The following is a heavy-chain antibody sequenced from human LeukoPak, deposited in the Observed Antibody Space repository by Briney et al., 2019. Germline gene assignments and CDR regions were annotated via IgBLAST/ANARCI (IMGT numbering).Heavy chain of an antibody. CDR3: AKVRARFGELPYFDY. V-gene: IGHV3-9*01. Sequence: PGGSLRLSCAASGFTFDDYAMHWVRQAPGKGLEWVSGISWNSGSIGYADSVKGRFTISRDNAKNSLYLQMNSLRAEDTALYYCAKVRARFGELPYFDYWGQGTLVTVSS. J-gene: IGHJ4*02. CDR1: GFTFDDYA. D-gene: IGHD3-10*01. CDR2: ISWNSGSI.